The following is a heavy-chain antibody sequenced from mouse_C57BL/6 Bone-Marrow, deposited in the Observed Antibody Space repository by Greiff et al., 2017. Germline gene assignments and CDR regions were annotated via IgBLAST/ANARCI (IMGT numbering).Heavy chain of an antibody. D-gene: IGHD2-13*01. Sequence: QVQLQQPGAELVMPGASVKLSCKASGYTFTSYWMHWVKQRPGQGLEWIGEIDPSDSYTNYNQKFKGKSTLTVDKSSSTAYMQLSSLTSEDSAVYYCAREATMVKGYWYFDVGGTGPTVTVS. CDR1: GYTFTSYW. CDR2: IDPSDSYT. V-gene: IGHV1-69*01. J-gene: IGHJ1*03. CDR3: AREATMVKGYWYFDV.